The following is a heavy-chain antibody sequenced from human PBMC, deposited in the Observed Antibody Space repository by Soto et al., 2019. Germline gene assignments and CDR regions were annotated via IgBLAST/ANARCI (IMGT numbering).Heavy chain of an antibody. D-gene: IGHD6-13*01. CDR1: GFTFGTYW. V-gene: IGHV3-74*01. CDR3: AKEGSSSWRFYYFDY. CDR2: INSDGSRT. Sequence: GGSLRLSCAASGFTFGTYWMHWVRQAPGKGLVWVSRINSDGSRTNYADSVKGRFTISRDNAKNTLYLQMGSLRVEDTAVYYCAKEGSSSWRFYYFDYWGQGTLVTVAS. J-gene: IGHJ4*02.